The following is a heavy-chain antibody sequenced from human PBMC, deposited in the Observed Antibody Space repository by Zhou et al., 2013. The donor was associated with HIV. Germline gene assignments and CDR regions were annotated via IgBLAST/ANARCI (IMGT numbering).Heavy chain of an antibody. J-gene: IGHJ3*02. CDR2: INPGIGST. D-gene: IGHD6-25*01. CDR1: GYAFSTYY. Sequence: QVQLVQSGAEMKKPGASVNISCKASGYAFSTYYIHWVRQAPGQGLEWMGLINPGIGSTYYAEKFQGRVTMTRDTSTSTVNMHLGTLTSKDTAVYYCNRGMQRWVNDAFDIWGQGTMVTVSS. V-gene: IGHV1-46*03. CDR3: NRGMQRWVNDAFDI.